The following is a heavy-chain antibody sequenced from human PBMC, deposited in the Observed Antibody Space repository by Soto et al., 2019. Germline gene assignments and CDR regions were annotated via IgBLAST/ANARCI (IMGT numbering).Heavy chain of an antibody. CDR1: GGSFSGYY. J-gene: IGHJ4*02. Sequence: QVQLQQWGAGLLKPSETLSLTCAVYGGSFSGYYWSWIRQPPGKGLEWIGEINHSGSTNYNPSLKSRVTISVDTSKNQFSLKLSSVTAADTAVYYCARHYYGSGSYYIWGQGTLVTVSS. D-gene: IGHD3-10*01. CDR2: INHSGST. CDR3: ARHYYGSGSYYI. V-gene: IGHV4-34*01.